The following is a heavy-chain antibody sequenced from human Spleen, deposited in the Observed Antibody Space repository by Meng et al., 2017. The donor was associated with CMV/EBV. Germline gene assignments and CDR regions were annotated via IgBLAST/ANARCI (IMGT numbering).Heavy chain of an antibody. CDR3: ARDSGRCRSTTYHEPYVMCNFDY. J-gene: IGHJ4*02. D-gene: IGHD3-16*02. Sequence: GESLKISCAASGFTLSSHDMHWIRQDTGKRLEWVATLGFADDTYYPDSVRGRFTISRDNVRNSLYLQMNSLRVGDTAIYYCARDSGRCRSTTYHEPYVMCNFDYWGQGTLVT. CDR1: GFTLSSHD. V-gene: IGHV3-13*01. CDR2: LGFADDT.